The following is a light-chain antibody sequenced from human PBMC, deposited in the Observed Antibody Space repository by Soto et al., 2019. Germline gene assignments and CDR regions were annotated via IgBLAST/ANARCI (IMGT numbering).Light chain of an antibody. Sequence: QSALTQPATVSGSPGQSITISCTGTTSDVGGYNYVSWYQQRPGKAPKLMIYGVRNRPSGISNRFSGSKSGNTASLTISGLQAEDEADYYCSSYTSSSLYVFGAGTKLTVL. V-gene: IGLV2-14*01. CDR3: SSYTSSSLYV. CDR1: TSDVGGYNY. CDR2: GVR. J-gene: IGLJ1*01.